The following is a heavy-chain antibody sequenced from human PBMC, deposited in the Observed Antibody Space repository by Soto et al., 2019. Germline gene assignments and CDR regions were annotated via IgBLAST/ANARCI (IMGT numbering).Heavy chain of an antibody. CDR2: ISYDGSNK. J-gene: IGHJ4*02. D-gene: IGHD6-19*01. V-gene: IGHV3-30-3*01. CDR3: ARDMAGTSPYWGAGAFDY. CDR1: GFTFSSYA. Sequence: GGSLRLSCAASGFTFSSYAMHWVRQAPGKGLEWVAVISYDGSNKYYADSVKGRFTISRDNSKNTLYLQMNSLRAEDTAVYYCARDMAGTSPYWGAGAFDYWGQGTLVTVSS.